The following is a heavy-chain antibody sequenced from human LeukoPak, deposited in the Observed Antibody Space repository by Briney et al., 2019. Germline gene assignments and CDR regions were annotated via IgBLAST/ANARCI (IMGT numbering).Heavy chain of an antibody. D-gene: IGHD3-10*01. CDR2: IYAGGST. CDR3: ASLPLYSYGSGSYYE. J-gene: IGHJ4*02. V-gene: IGHV3-66*01. Sequence: QSGGSLRLSCAASGFTFSSNYMSWVRQAPGEGLEWVSGIYAGGSTYYADSVRGRFTISRDNSKNTLYLQMNSLRAEDTAVYYCASLPLYSYGSGSYYEWGQGTLVTVSS. CDR1: GFTFSSNY.